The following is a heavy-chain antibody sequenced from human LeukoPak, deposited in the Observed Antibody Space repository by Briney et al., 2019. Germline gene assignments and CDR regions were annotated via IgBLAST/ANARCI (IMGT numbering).Heavy chain of an antibody. CDR1: GFTFSNYG. Sequence: GGSLRLSCAASGFTFSNYGMHWVRQAPGKGLEWVAVISDDGSNKDYADSVKGRFTISRDNFKNTLYLQMNSLRAEDTAVYYCAKEAGYCTGGSCYWDYWGQGTLVTVSS. CDR3: AKEAGYCTGGSCYWDY. V-gene: IGHV3-30*18. J-gene: IGHJ4*02. CDR2: ISDDGSNK. D-gene: IGHD2-15*01.